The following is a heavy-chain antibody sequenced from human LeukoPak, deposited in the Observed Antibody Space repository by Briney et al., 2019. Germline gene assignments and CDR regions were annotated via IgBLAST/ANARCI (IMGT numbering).Heavy chain of an antibody. J-gene: IGHJ5*02. CDR1: GFTFSSYG. CDR3: AKDLDSSRNWFDP. D-gene: IGHD6-13*01. V-gene: IGHV3-30*18. CDR2: ISYDGSNK. Sequence: GGSLRLSCAASGFTFSSYGMHWVRQAPGKGLEWVAVISYDGSNKNYADSVTGRFTISRDNSKNTLYLQMNSLRAEDTAVYYCAKDLDSSRNWFDPWGQGTLVTVSS.